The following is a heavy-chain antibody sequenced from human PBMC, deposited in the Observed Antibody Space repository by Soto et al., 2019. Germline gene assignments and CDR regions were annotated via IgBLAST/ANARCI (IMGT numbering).Heavy chain of an antibody. CDR2: MNPNSGNT. CDR1: GYTFTSYD. V-gene: IGHV1-8*01. CDR3: ASQAPTCTNGVCRRLAYGMDV. Sequence: QVQLVQSGAEVKKPGASVKVSCKASGYTFTSYDINWVRQATGQGLEWMGWMNPNSGNTGYAQKFQGRVTMTRNTSISTAYMELSSLRSEDTAVYYCASQAPTCTNGVCRRLAYGMDVWGQGTTVTVSS. J-gene: IGHJ6*02. D-gene: IGHD2-8*01.